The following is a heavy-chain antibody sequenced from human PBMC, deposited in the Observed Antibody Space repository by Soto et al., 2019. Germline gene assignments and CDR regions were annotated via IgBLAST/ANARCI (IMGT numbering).Heavy chain of an antibody. Sequence: GGSLRLSCAASGFIFSSYAMNWVRQAPGKGLEWVSAISGSGGSTYYADSVKGRFTISRDNSKNTLYLQMNSLGAEDTAVYYCAKVPDYYDSSYWGQGTLVTVSS. V-gene: IGHV3-23*01. D-gene: IGHD3-22*01. CDR2: ISGSGGST. J-gene: IGHJ4*02. CDR1: GFIFSSYA. CDR3: AKVPDYYDSSY.